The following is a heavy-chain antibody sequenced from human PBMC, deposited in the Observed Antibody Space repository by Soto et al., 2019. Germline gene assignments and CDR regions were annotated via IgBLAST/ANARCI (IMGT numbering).Heavy chain of an antibody. CDR2: ISSSSSTI. V-gene: IGHV3-48*01. CDR1: GFTFSSYS. Sequence: GGSLRLSCAASGFTFSSYSMNWVRQAPGKGLEWVSYISSSSSTIYYADSVKGRFTISRDNAKNSLYLQMNSLRAEDTAVYYCARGFSSSSFWFDPWGQGTLVTVSS. J-gene: IGHJ5*02. D-gene: IGHD6-6*01. CDR3: ARGFSSSSFWFDP.